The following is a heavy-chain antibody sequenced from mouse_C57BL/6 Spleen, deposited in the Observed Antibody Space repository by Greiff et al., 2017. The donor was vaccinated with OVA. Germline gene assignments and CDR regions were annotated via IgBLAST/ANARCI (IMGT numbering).Heavy chain of an antibody. J-gene: IGHJ2*01. Sequence: EVKLQESGPELVKPGASVKMSCKASGYTFTDYNMHWVKQSHGKSLEWIGYINPNNGGTSYNQKFKGKATLTVNKSSSTAYMELRSLTSEDSAVYYCAREVYYGSLFDYWGQGTTLTVSS. D-gene: IGHD2-2*01. V-gene: IGHV1-22*01. CDR2: INPNNGGT. CDR3: AREVYYGSLFDY. CDR1: GYTFTDYN.